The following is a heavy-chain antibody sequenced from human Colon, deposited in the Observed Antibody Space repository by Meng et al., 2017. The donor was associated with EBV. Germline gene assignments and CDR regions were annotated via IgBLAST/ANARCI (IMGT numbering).Heavy chain of an antibody. Sequence: VQLQEAVPGLVKPSETLSLTCVVSGGSIHSYNCWSWGRLAPGKGLEWIGEIYHSGSTNSNPSLRSRLTLSVDKSKNQISLKLTSVTAADTALYYCAKVQSSGRFSWFDPWGQGTLVTVSS. V-gene: IGHV4-4*02. J-gene: IGHJ5*02. CDR2: IYHSGST. D-gene: IGHD3-10*01. CDR3: AKVQSSGRFSWFDP. CDR1: GGSIHSYNC.